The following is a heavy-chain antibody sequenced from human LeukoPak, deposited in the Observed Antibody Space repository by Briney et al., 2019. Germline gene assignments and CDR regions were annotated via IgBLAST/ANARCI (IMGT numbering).Heavy chain of an antibody. CDR1: NGSISSYY. J-gene: IGHJ6*02. D-gene: IGHD2-15*01. V-gene: IGHV4-59*08. CDR2: IYYGGST. CDR3: ARSCGGGSCNHFYYGMDV. Sequence: SETLSLTCTVSNGSISSYYWSWIRQPPGKGLEWIGFIYYGGSTNYNPSLKSRVTISVDTSKNQYSLKLTSVTAADTAMYYCARSCGGGSCNHFYYGMDVWGQGTTVTVSS.